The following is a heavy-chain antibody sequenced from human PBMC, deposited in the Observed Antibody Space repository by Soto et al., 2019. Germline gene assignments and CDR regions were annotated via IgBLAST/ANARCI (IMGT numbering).Heavy chain of an antibody. V-gene: IGHV3-48*03. Sequence: VQLVQSGAEVKKPGSSVKVSCKASGGTFSSYEMNWVRQAPGKGLEWVSYISSTGGLTYDADSVKGRFTISRDNAKKSLYLQMNSLTAEDTALYFCARESYGTFDYWGQGTLVTVSS. CDR1: GGTFSSYE. J-gene: IGHJ4*02. D-gene: IGHD1-1*01. CDR3: ARESYGTFDY. CDR2: ISSTGGLT.